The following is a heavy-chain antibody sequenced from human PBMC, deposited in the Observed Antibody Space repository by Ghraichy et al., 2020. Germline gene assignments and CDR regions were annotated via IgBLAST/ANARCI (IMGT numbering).Heavy chain of an antibody. V-gene: IGHV3-48*02. J-gene: IGHJ6*02. CDR3: ARHGSVGATREVYYHYGLDV. CDR2: ITSSSSTI. CDR1: GFSFSSYS. Sequence: GWSLRLSCAASGFSFSSYSMNWVRQAPGKGLEWVSYITSSSSTIYYADSVKGRFTISRDNAKNSLYLQMNSLRDEDTAMYYCARHGSVGATREVYYHYGLDVWGQGITVTVSS. D-gene: IGHD1-26*01.